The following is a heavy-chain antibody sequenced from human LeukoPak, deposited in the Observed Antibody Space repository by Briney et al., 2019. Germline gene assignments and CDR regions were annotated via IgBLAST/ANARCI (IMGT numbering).Heavy chain of an antibody. Sequence: PGGSLRLSCAASGFTVSSNYMSWVRQAPGKGLEWVSVIYSGGSTYYADSVKGRFTISRDNSKNTLYLQMNSLRAEDTAVYYCARVDYGGSSYYYYGMDVWGQGTTVTVSS. CDR3: ARVDYGGSSYYYYGMDV. V-gene: IGHV3-66*01. D-gene: IGHD4-23*01. CDR1: GFTVSSNY. CDR2: IYSGGST. J-gene: IGHJ6*02.